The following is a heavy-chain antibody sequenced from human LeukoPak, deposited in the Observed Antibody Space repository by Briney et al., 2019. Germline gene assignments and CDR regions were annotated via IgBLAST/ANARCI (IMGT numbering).Heavy chain of an antibody. CDR2: ISGSGGST. J-gene: IGHJ5*02. D-gene: IGHD6-13*01. CDR1: GFTFSSYA. V-gene: IGHV3-23*01. Sequence: GGSLRLSCAASGFTFSSYAMHWVRQAPGKGLEWVSAISGSGGSTYYADSVKGRFTISRDNSKNTLYLQMNSLRAEDTAVYYCAKHRSWYTSRSELDPWGQGTLVTVSS. CDR3: AKHRSWYTSRSELDP.